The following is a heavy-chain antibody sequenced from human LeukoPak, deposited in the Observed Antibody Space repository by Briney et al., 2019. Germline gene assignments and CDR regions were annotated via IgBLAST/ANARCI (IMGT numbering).Heavy chain of an antibody. J-gene: IGHJ6*03. Sequence: SETLSLTCIVSGGSISSYFWSWIRQPPGKGLEWIGNIYYSGSTNYNPSLKSRVAISVDTSKNQFSLKLSSVTAADTAVYYCAQNTPPYSSSWYNYYYMDVWGKGTTVTVSS. V-gene: IGHV4-59*08. CDR2: IYYSGST. CDR3: AQNTPPYSSSWYNYYYMDV. CDR1: GGSISSYF. D-gene: IGHD6-13*01.